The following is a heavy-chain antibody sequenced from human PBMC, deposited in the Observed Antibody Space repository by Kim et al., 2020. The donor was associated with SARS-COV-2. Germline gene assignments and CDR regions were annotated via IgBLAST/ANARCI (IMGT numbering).Heavy chain of an antibody. CDR3: AREALTATPPAFDY. CDR1: GGTFSSNG. CDR2: IFPMFDTT. J-gene: IGHJ4*02. V-gene: IGHV1-69*13. D-gene: IGHD2-2*01. Sequence: SVKVSCKASGGTFSSNGISWVRKAPGLGLEWMGGIFPMFDTTNYAQKFQGRVTITADESTSTSYMDLSSLRSDDTGVYYCAREALTATPPAFDYWGQGTLVTVSS.